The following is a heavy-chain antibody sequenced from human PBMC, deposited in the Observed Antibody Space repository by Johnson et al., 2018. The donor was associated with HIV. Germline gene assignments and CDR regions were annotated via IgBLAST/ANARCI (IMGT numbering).Heavy chain of an antibody. D-gene: IGHD4-23*01. Sequence: VLLVESGGGVVRPGGSLRLSCTTSEFIFDDYGMSWVRQAPGKGLEWVSGINWNGDTTAYADSVKGRFTISRDNAKNSLYLQMNSLRAEDTALYYCAKARGGNYDAFDIWGQGTMVTVSS. J-gene: IGHJ3*02. CDR2: INWNGDTT. V-gene: IGHV3-20*04. CDR3: AKARGGNYDAFDI. CDR1: EFIFDDYG.